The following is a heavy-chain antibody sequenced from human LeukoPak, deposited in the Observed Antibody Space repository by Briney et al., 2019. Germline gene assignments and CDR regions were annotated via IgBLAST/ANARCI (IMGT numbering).Heavy chain of an antibody. V-gene: IGHV1-69*13. CDR1: GGSFSSYA. Sequence: SVKVSCKASGGSFSSYAISWVRQAPGQGLEWMGGIIPIFGTPNYAQKFQGRVTITADESTNTAYMELSRLRSEDTAMYYGASDRTIAGAVDPFVWGQGTMVTVSS. CDR3: ASDRTIAGAVDPFV. CDR2: IIPIFGTP. J-gene: IGHJ3*01. D-gene: IGHD4/OR15-4a*01.